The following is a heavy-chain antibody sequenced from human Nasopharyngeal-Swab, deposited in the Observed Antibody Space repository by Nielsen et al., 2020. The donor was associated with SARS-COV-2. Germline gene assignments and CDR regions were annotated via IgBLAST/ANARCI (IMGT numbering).Heavy chain of an antibody. CDR3: ARDPGYGDTNWFDP. D-gene: IGHD4-17*01. CDR2: ISSSSRYI. J-gene: IGHJ5*02. CDR1: GFTFSGYS. V-gene: IGHV3-21*06. Sequence: GGSLRLSCVASGFTFSGYSMNWVRQAPGKGLEWVSYISSSSRYIYYVDSVKGRFTISRDNAKNSVYLQMNSLRAEDTAVYYCARDPGYGDTNWFDPWGQGTLVTVSS.